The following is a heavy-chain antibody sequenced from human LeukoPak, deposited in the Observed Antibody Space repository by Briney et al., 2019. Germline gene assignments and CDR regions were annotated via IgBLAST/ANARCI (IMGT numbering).Heavy chain of an antibody. CDR1: GFTVSSNY. CDR3: ARVLRDYGTNWFDP. Sequence: PGGSLRLSCAASGFTVSSNYMSWVRQAPGKGLEWVSVIYSGGSTYYADSVKGRFTISRDNSKNTLYLQMTSLRAEDTAVYYCARVLRDYGTNWFDPWGQGTLVTVSS. J-gene: IGHJ5*02. V-gene: IGHV3-66*01. CDR2: IYSGGST. D-gene: IGHD4-17*01.